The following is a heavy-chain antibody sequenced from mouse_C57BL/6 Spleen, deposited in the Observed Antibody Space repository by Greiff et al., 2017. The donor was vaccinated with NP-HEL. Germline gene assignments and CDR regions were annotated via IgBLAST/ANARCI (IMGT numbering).Heavy chain of an antibody. J-gene: IGHJ2*01. Sequence: VQLQQSGPELVKPGASVKISCKASGYSFTGYYMNWVKQSPEKSLEWIGEINPSTGGTTYNQKFKAKATLTVDKSSSTAYMQHNSLTSEDSAFYYCARSGDYPYGGWGKGATVTVAT. V-gene: IGHV1-42*01. CDR1: GYSFTGYY. CDR2: INPSTGGT. CDR3: ARSGDYPYGG. D-gene: IGHD1-1*01.